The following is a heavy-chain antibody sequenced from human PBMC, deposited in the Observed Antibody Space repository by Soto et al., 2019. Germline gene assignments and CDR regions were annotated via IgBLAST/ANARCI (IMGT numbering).Heavy chain of an antibody. Sequence: QVQLVQSGAEVKEPGSAVKVSCKAPADSFSSYGISWVRQAPGQGLEWMGGIIPIFGTTNYAEKFQDRVTINEDESTNTAYMELSSLRSEDTALYYCARVFPDGWVEPGVVRGYLDTWGRGTLVTVSS. J-gene: IGHJ4*02. CDR3: ARVFPDGWVEPGVVRGYLDT. CDR2: IIPIFGTT. D-gene: IGHD3-3*01. CDR1: ADSFSSYG. V-gene: IGHV1-69*01.